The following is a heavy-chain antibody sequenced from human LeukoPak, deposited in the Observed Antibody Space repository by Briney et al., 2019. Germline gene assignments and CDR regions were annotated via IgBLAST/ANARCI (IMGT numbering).Heavy chain of an antibody. CDR3: ARDLSSGYYGY. J-gene: IGHJ4*02. CDR2: ISGSGGST. D-gene: IGHD3-22*01. CDR1: GFTFSSYA. V-gene: IGHV3-23*01. Sequence: GGSLRLSCAASGFTFSSYAMSWVRQAPGKGLEWVSAISGSGGSTYYADSVKGRFTISRDNSKNTLYLQMNSLRAEDTAVYYCARDLSSGYYGYWGQGTLVTVSS.